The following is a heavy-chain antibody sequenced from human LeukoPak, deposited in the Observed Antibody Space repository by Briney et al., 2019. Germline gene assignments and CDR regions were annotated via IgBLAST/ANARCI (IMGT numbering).Heavy chain of an antibody. J-gene: IGHJ3*02. CDR1: GYTLTELS. V-gene: IGHV1-24*01. CDR3: ATAGGWELNDAFDI. Sequence: ASVKXSCKVSGYTLTELSMHWVRQAPGKGGERMGGFDPEDGEKIYAKKLQGRVTITEDKDTDTDYMEVRRLRSEDTAVYYCATAGGWELNDAFDIWGQGTMVTVSS. CDR2: FDPEDGEK. D-gene: IGHD1-26*01.